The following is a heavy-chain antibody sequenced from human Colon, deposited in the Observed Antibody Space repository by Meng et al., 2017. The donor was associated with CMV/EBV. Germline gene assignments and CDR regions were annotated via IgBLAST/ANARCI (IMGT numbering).Heavy chain of an antibody. J-gene: IGHJ3*02. Sequence: ASVKVSCKASGYSFNTYDITWVRQAPGQGLEWMGWVNPKNGGIQYAQRFRGRVTMTRDTSTSTAFMELSSLRSDDTAVYYCARAHNDYWTGYLDGFDIWGQGTRVTVSS. CDR1: GYSFNTYD. D-gene: IGHD3/OR15-3a*01. V-gene: IGHV1-2*02. CDR3: ARAHNDYWTGYLDGFDI. CDR2: VNPKNGGI.